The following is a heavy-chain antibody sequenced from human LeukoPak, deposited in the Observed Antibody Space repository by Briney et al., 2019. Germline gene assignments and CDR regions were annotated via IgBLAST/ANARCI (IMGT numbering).Heavy chain of an antibody. CDR2: IYSGGST. D-gene: IGHD6-13*01. CDR1: GFTVSSND. V-gene: IGHV3-53*01. Sequence: GGSLRLSCAASGFTVSSNDMSWVRQAPGKGLECISVIYSGGSTDYADSVKGRLTISRDNAKKSLYLQMDSLRAEDTAVYYCAKDFHSWSRDYWGQGTLVTVSS. J-gene: IGHJ4*02. CDR3: AKDFHSWSRDY.